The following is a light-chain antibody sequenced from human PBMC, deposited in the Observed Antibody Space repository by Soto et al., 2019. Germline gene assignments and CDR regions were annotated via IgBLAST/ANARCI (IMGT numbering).Light chain of an antibody. V-gene: IGLV2-8*01. J-gene: IGLJ3*02. CDR1: SSDVGNYNY. CDR3: SSYAGSNKV. Sequence: QSALTQPPSASGSPGQSVTISCTGTSSDVGNYNYVSWYQQYPGKVPKLMIYEVNKRPSGVPDRFSGSKSGNTASLTVSGLQAEDDADYYCSSYAGSNKVFGGGTKLTVL. CDR2: EVN.